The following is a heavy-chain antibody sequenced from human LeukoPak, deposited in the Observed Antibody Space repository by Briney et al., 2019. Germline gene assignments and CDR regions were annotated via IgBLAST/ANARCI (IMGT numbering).Heavy chain of an antibody. D-gene: IGHD3-3*01. CDR2: INPNSGGT. V-gene: IGHV1-2*02. J-gene: IGHJ5*02. CDR1: GYTFTGYY. CDR3: ARDRIFGVVMKGNWFDP. Sequence: ASVKVSCTASGYTFTGYYMHWVRQAPGQGLEWMGWINPNSGGTNYAQKFQGRVTMTRDTSISTAYMELSRLRSDDTAVYYCARDRIFGVVMKGNWFDPWGQGTLVTVSS.